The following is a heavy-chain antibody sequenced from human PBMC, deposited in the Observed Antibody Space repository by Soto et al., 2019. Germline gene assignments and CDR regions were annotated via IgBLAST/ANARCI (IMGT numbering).Heavy chain of an antibody. J-gene: IGHJ4*02. CDR3: ARVGRYGWDFDH. CDR1: EFSFRSHW. Sequence: PGGSLRLSCAASEFSFRSHWMTWVRQAPGKGLEWVALINEDGSQKYYVGSVKGRFIISRDNAKDSVYMQMDSLRAGDTAVYFCARVGRYGWDFDHWGQGTLVTVSS. D-gene: IGHD5-18*01. CDR2: INEDGSQK. V-gene: IGHV3-7*01.